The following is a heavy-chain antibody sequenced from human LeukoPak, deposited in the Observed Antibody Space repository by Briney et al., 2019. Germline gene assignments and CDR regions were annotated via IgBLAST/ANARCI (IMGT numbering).Heavy chain of an antibody. D-gene: IGHD6-13*01. V-gene: IGHV4-30-2*01. CDR2: IYHSGST. J-gene: IGHJ4*02. Sequence: KPSETLSLTCAVSGGSISSGGYSWSWIRQPPGKGLEWIGYIYHSGSTYYNPSLKSRVTISVDRSKNQFSLKLSSVTAADTAVYYCARGGAAAGTDFDYWGQGTLVTVSS. CDR3: ARGGAAAGTDFDY. CDR1: GGSISSGGYS.